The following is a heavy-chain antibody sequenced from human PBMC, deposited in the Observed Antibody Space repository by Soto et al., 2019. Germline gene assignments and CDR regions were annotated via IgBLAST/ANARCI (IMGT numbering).Heavy chain of an antibody. CDR2: ISYDGSNK. CDR3: AKGGEAWIGYSGIRLGMDV. D-gene: IGHD5-18*01. Sequence: GGSLRLSCAASGFTFSSYGMHWVRQAPGKGLEWVAVISYDGSNKYYADSVKGRFTISRDNSKNTLYLQMNSLRAEDTAVYYCAKGGEAWIGYSGIRLGMDVWGQGTTVTVSS. J-gene: IGHJ6*02. V-gene: IGHV3-30*18. CDR1: GFTFSSYG.